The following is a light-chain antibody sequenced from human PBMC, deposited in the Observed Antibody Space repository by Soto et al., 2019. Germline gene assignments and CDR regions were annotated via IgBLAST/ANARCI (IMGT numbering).Light chain of an antibody. Sequence: QLVLTQAPSVSGAPGQRVTIYCTGSSSNIGAGNDVHWYQQLPETAPKLLIYGSNNRPSGVPDRFSVSKSGTSASLAITGLQAEDEADYYCQSFDSDWSVVFGGGTKLTVL. CDR1: SSNIGAGND. CDR3: QSFDSDWSVV. J-gene: IGLJ3*02. CDR2: GSN. V-gene: IGLV1-40*01.